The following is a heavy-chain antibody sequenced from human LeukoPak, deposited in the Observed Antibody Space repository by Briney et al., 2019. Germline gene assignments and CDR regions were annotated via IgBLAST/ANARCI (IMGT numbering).Heavy chain of an antibody. CDR1: GYTFTGYY. CDR2: INPNSGGT. D-gene: IGHD3-10*01. V-gene: IGHV1-2*02. Sequence: ASVKVSCKASGYTFTGYYMHWVRQAPGQGLEWMGWINPNSGGTNYAQKFQGRVTMTRDTSISTAYMELSRLRSDDTAVYYCARDNYYGSGSYDGYYYYMDVWGKGTTVTISS. CDR3: ARDNYYGSGSYDGYYYYMDV. J-gene: IGHJ6*03.